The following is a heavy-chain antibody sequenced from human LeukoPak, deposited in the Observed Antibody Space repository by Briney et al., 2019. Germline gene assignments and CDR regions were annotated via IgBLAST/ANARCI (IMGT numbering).Heavy chain of an antibody. CDR2: INQDGSEK. D-gene: IGHD4-23*01. CDR3: ARAIGKSEGY. CDR1: GFTFSSYW. V-gene: IGHV3-7*01. J-gene: IGHJ4*02. Sequence: GGSLRLSCAASGFTFSSYWMHWVRQAPGKGLEWVANINQDGSEKYYVDSAKGRFTTSRDNAKNSLYPQMNSLRAEDTAVYHCARAIGKSEGYWGQGTLVTVSS.